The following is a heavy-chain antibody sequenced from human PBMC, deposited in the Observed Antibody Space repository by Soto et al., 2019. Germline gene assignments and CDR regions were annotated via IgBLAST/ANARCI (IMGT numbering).Heavy chain of an antibody. Sequence: GGSLRLSCVDSGFTFSTYSINWVRQAPGKGLEWVSSISSRSDIYYADSVKGRFTISRDNAKNSVSLQMNSLRAEDTAVYYCAREYTAWPLAYGLDVWGQGTTVTVSS. CDR3: AREYTAWPLAYGLDV. CDR1: GFTFSTYS. V-gene: IGHV3-21*01. D-gene: IGHD2-2*02. CDR2: ISSRSDI. J-gene: IGHJ6*02.